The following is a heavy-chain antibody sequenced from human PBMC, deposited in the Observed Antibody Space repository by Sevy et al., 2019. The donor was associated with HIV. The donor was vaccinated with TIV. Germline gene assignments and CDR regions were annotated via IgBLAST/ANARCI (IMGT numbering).Heavy chain of an antibody. CDR3: TRWKAAQSIFDY. CDR2: LKSDVYGGTV. D-gene: IGHD6-13*01. J-gene: IGHJ4*02. CDR1: GFTFGDYC. V-gene: IGHV3-49*04. Sequence: GGSLRLSCTASGFTFGDYCMSWVRQAPGKGLEWVAFLKSDVYGGTVDHAGSVRCRFVISRDDSKTIAYLQMNDLKTEDTGVYYCTRWKAAQSIFDYWGQGALVTVSS.